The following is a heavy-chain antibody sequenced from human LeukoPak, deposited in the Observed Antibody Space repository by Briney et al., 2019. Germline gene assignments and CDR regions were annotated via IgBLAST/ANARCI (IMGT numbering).Heavy chain of an antibody. J-gene: IGHJ6*03. CDR3: ARLYCSSTSCSFMDV. CDR2: ISAYNGNT. CDR1: GYTFTSYG. D-gene: IGHD2-2*01. Sequence: AASVKVSCKASGYTFTSYGISWVRQAPGQGLEWMGWISAYNGNTNYAQKLQGRVTMTTDTSTSTAYMELRSLRSDDTAVYYCARLYCSSTSCSFMDVWGKGTTVTVSS. V-gene: IGHV1-18*01.